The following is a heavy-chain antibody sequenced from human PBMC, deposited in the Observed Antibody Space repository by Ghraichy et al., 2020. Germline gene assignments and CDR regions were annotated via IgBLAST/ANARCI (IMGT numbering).Heavy chain of an antibody. D-gene: IGHD2-2*01. CDR3: AKDEKYCSSTSCYLGKEDVGGRNAFDI. J-gene: IGHJ3*02. CDR2: ISGSGGST. V-gene: IGHV3-23*01. Sequence: GGSLRLSCAASGFTFSSYAMSWVRQAPGKGLEWVSAISGSGGSTYYADSVKGRFTISRDNSKNTLYLQMNSLRAEDTAVYYCAKDEKYCSSTSCYLGKEDVGGRNAFDIWGQGTMVTVSS. CDR1: GFTFSSYA.